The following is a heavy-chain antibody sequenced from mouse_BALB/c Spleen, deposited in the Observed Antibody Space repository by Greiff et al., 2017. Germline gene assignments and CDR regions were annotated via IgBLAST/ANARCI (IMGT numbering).Heavy chain of an antibody. D-gene: IGHD1-1*01. J-gene: IGHJ1*01. CDR2: IWGDGST. Sequence: QVQLKESGPGLVAPSQSLSITCTVSGFSLTGYGVNWVRQPPGKGLEWLGMIWGDGSTDYNSALKSRLSISKDNSKSQVFLKMNSLQTDDTARYYCARAPHYYGSSVRYFDVWGAGTTVTVSS. CDR1: GFSLTGYG. CDR3: ARAPHYYGSSVRYFDV. V-gene: IGHV2-6-7*01.